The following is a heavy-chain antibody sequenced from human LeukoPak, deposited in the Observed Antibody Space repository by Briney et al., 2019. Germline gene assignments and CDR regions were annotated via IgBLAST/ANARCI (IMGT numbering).Heavy chain of an antibody. D-gene: IGHD5-12*01. CDR2: MNPNSGST. CDR1: GYTFTSYD. CDR3: ATRDIVATEDAFDI. J-gene: IGHJ3*02. V-gene: IGHV1-8*01. Sequence: ASVKVSCKASGYTFTSYDINWVRQATGQGLEWMGWMNPNSGSTGYAQKFQGRVTMTRNTSISTAYMELSSLRSEDTAVYYCATRDIVATEDAFDIWGQGTMVTVSS.